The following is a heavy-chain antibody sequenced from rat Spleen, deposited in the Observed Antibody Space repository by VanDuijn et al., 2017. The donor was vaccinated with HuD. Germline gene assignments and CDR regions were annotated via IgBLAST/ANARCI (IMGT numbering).Heavy chain of an antibody. CDR3: ARVGYNFDY. J-gene: IGHJ2*01. CDR2: IWDDGKT. D-gene: IGHD1-4*01. CDR1: GFSLTSHH. Sequence: QVQLKESGPGLVKPSETLSLTCTVSGFSLTSHHVSWVRQPPGKGLEWMGAIWDDGKTAYNSSLKSRLRISRDTSKSQVFVKMNSPQTEDTATYYCARVGYNFDYWGQGVMVTVSS. V-gene: IGHV2-32*01.